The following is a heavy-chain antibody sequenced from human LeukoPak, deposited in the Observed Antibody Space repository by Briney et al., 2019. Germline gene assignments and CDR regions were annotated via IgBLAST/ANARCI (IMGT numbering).Heavy chain of an antibody. CDR1: GFIFSDYY. V-gene: IGHV3-11*04. D-gene: IGHD3-22*01. CDR2: ISSSGSTI. Sequence: PGGSLRLSCAASGFIFSDYYMTWIRQAPGKGLEWVSYISSSGSTIYYADSVKGRFTISRDNAKNSLYLQMNSLRAEDTAVYYCARDYYDSSGYSDFDYWGQGTLVTVSS. J-gene: IGHJ4*02. CDR3: ARDYYDSSGYSDFDY.